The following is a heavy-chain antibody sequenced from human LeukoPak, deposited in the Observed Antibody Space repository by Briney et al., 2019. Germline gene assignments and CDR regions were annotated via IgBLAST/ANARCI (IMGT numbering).Heavy chain of an antibody. CDR3: ARDSSGDFDY. D-gene: IGHD6-25*01. V-gene: IGHV3-9*01. CDR1: GFTFDDYA. J-gene: IGHJ4*02. CDR2: ISWKSDRI. Sequence: GGSLRLSCAASGFTFDDYAMHWVRQAPGKGLEWVSGISWKSDRIGYADSVKGRFTISRDNAKNSLYLQMNSLRAEDTAVYYCARDSSGDFDYWGQGTLVTVSS.